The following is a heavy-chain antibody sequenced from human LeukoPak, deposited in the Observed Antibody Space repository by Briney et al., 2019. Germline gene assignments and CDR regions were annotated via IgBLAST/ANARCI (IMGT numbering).Heavy chain of an antibody. CDR2: IDPSRDVT. V-gene: IGHV1-2*02. CDR3: ARDPPATTAFDV. CDR1: GYIFTDYY. D-gene: IGHD1-1*01. J-gene: IGHJ3*01. Sequence: ASVKVSCKASGYIFTDYYLHWVRQAPGQGLEWMGWIDPSRDVTRHAQNFQGRVTMTWDTSMSTAYMEVTRLTSDDTAMFYCARDPPATTAFDVWGQGTMVIVSS.